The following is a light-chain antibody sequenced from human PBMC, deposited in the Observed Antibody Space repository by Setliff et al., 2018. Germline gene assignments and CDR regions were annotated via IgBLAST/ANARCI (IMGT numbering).Light chain of an antibody. J-gene: IGLJ1*01. CDR1: SSDVASYNY. V-gene: IGLV2-14*01. CDR3: SSYTSRSTEV. CDR2: DVS. Sequence: QSVLTQSASVSGSPGQSITISCTGTSSDVASYNYVSWYQQYPGKAPQLLIYDVSMRPSGVSDRFSGSKSGDTASLTISGLRAEDEADYYCSSYTSRSTEVFGTGTKVTVL.